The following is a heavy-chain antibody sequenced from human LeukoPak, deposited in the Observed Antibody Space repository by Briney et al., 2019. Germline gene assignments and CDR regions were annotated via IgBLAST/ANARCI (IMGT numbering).Heavy chain of an antibody. CDR2: ISYDGSNK. CDR3: ARVGRDYYDSSGYYLPPDY. V-gene: IGHV3-30-3*01. D-gene: IGHD3-22*01. J-gene: IGHJ4*02. CDR1: GFTFSSYA. Sequence: GGSLRLSCAASGFTFSSYAMHWVRQAPGKGLEWVAVISYDGSNKYYADSVKGRFTISKDNSKNTLYLQMNSLRAEDTAVYYCARVGRDYYDSSGYYLPPDYWGQGTLVTVSS.